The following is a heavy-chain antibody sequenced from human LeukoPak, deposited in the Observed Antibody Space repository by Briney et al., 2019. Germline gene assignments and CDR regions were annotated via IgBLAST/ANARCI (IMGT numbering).Heavy chain of an antibody. CDR3: AREDSSTLFDP. Sequence: ASVKVSCKASGGTFSSYAISWVRQAPGRGLEWMGGIIPIFGTANYAQKFQGRVTITTDESTSTAYMELSSLRSEDTAVYYCAREDSSTLFDPWGQGTLVTVSS. D-gene: IGHD2/OR15-2a*01. J-gene: IGHJ5*02. CDR2: IIPIFGTA. CDR1: GGTFSSYA. V-gene: IGHV1-69*05.